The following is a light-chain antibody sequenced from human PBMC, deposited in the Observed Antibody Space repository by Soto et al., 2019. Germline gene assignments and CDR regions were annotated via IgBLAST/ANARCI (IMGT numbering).Light chain of an antibody. CDR3: QQYDTSPCT. CDR2: KAS. V-gene: IGKV1-5*03. CDR1: QRISDW. Sequence: DIQLTQSPSTLSASVGDRVTITCRSSQRISDWLAWYQQKPGKAPKLIIYKASTLETGVPLRFSGSGAGTEFTLTISNMQHDDFAIYSCQQYDTSPCTFGQGTKVESK. J-gene: IGKJ2*02.